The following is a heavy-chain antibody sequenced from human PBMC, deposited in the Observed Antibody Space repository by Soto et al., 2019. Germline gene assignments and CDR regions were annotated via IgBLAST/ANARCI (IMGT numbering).Heavy chain of an antibody. Sequence: EVQLVESGGGLIQPGGSLRLSCAVSGFTVSNNYMSWVRQAPGKGLEGVSVIYSGGYTAYGDSVKGRFTISRDNSKNPLDLENKTGGPDDPAVFYCATLPGGGGYWGQGTLVTVSS. V-gene: IGHV3-53*01. D-gene: IGHD3-10*01. CDR2: IYSGGYT. CDR1: GFTVSNNY. J-gene: IGHJ4*02. CDR3: ATLPGGGGY.